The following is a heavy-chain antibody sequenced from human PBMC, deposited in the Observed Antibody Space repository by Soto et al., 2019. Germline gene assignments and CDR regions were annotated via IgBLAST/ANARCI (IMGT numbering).Heavy chain of an antibody. CDR1: GYTFISYY. J-gene: IGHJ4*02. Sequence: QVQLVQSGAEVKKPGASVKVSCRTSGYTFISYYIHWVRQAPGQGLEWMGLINPTDAYTDYAQKFQGRITLTRDTSTSIVYMELSSLRSEDTSIYYCARDHVDTPMTNFDYWGQGPLVTVAS. V-gene: IGHV1-46*01. CDR3: ARDHVDTPMTNFDY. CDR2: INPTDAYT. D-gene: IGHD5-18*01.